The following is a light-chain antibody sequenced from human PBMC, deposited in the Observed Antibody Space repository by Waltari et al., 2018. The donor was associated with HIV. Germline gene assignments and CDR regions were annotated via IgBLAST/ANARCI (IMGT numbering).Light chain of an antibody. CDR1: RSDVGGYKA. V-gene: IGLV2-8*01. CDR3: SSYAGSNNSV. CDR2: EVS. J-gene: IGLJ1*01. Sequence: QSALTQPPSASGSPGQSVTISCTGTRSDVGGYKAVSWYQQHPGKAPKLMIYEVSKRPSGVPDRFSGSKSGNTASLTVSGLQAEDEADYYCSSYAGSNNSVFGTGTKVTVL.